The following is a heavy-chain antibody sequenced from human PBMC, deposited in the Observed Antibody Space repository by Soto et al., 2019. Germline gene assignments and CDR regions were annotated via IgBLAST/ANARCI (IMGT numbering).Heavy chain of an antibody. CDR2: INPSGGST. D-gene: IGHD3-22*01. J-gene: IGHJ5*01. CDR1: GYTFTSYY. V-gene: IGHV1-46*01. Sequence: ASEKVSYKASGYTFTSYYMHWVRQAPGQGLEWMGIINPSGGSTSYAQKFQGRDTMTRDTSTSTVYMDLSSLGSEDPAVYYCARTSYESSGYYPDSWGQGTLVTVSS. CDR3: ARTSYESSGYYPDS.